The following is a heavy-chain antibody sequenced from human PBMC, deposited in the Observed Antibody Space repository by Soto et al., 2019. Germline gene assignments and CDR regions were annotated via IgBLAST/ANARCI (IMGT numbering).Heavy chain of an antibody. V-gene: IGHV4-31*03. Sequence: PSETLSLTCTVSGGSISSGGYYWSWIRQHPGKGLEWIGYIYYSGTTYYDPSLRSRVTISVDTSKNQFSLRLTSVTAADTAVYYCARSVDPWGQGTLVTVSS. CDR1: GGSISSGGYY. CDR3: ARSVDP. J-gene: IGHJ5*02. CDR2: IYYSGTT.